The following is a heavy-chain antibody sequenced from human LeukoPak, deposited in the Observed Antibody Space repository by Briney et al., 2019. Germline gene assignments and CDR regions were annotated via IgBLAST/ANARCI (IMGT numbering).Heavy chain of an antibody. J-gene: IGHJ5*02. V-gene: IGHV4-30-2*01. D-gene: IGHD1-26*01. CDR3: ARAAAREGWFDP. CDR2: IYHSGST. Sequence: SETLSLTCAVSGGSISSGGYSWSWIRQPPGKGLEWIGYIYHSGSTYYNPSLKSRVTISVDRSKNQFSLKLSSVTAADTAVYYCARAAAREGWFDPWGQGTLVTVSS. CDR1: GGSISSGGYS.